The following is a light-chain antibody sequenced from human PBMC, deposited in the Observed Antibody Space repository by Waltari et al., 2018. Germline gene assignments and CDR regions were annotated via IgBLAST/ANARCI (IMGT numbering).Light chain of an antibody. CDR1: SSTIGAGYD. Sequence: QSVLTQPPSVAGAPGQRVTISCTGGSSTIGAGYDLHWYQQLPGTAPKLLIYGNTNRPAGVPDRFSGSKSGTSASLAITGLQAEDEADYYCQSYDSSLGGSRVFGGGTKLTVL. V-gene: IGLV1-40*01. CDR3: QSYDSSLGGSRV. J-gene: IGLJ3*02. CDR2: GNT.